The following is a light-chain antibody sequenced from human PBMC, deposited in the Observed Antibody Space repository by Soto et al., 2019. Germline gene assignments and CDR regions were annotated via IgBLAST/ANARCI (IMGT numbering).Light chain of an antibody. CDR2: EGR. J-gene: IGLJ2*01. Sequence: QSALTQPASVSGSPGQSITISCTGTSSDVGSYNLVSWYQQHPGKAPKLMIYEGRKRPSGVSNRFSGSKSCNTASLTSSGLQSEDEADYYCCSYAGSSTYVVFGGGTKLTVL. CDR3: CSYAGSSTYVV. CDR1: SSDVGSYNL. V-gene: IGLV2-23*01.